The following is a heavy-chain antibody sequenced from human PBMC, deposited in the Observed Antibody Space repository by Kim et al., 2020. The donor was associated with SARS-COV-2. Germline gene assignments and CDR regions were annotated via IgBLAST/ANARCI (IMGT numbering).Heavy chain of an antibody. CDR3: ASLSTGYVWDKFDY. V-gene: IGHV3-74*01. J-gene: IGHJ4*02. CDR1: GFTFSSYW. CDR2: VNSDGSST. Sequence: GGSLRLSCVASGFTFSSYWMHWVRQAPGKGLMWVSRVNSDGSSTTYADSVKGRLTISRDNARNTLYLQMNSLRAEETAVYYCASLSTGYVWDKFDYLGQGTLLTVSS. D-gene: IGHD3-16*01.